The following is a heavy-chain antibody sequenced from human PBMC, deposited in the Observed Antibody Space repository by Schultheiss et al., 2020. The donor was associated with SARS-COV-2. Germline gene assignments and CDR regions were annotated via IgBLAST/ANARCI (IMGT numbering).Heavy chain of an antibody. CDR2: IYSGGST. V-gene: IGHV3-66*01. CDR1: GFTFSSYS. D-gene: IGHD1-26*01. CDR3: AKGRVGYRGDYFDY. J-gene: IGHJ4*02. Sequence: GGSLRLSCAASGFTFSSYSMSWVRQAPGKGLEWVSVIYSGGSTYYADSVKGRFTISRDNSKNTLYLQMNSLRAEDTAVYYCAKGRVGYRGDYFDYWGQGTLVTVSS.